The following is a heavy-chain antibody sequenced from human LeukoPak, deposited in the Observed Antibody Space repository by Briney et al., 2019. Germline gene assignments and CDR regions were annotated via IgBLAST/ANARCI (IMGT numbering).Heavy chain of an antibody. J-gene: IGHJ6*04. CDR3: ARESGAVVPAAVGCYYGMDV. V-gene: IGHV3-11*06. CDR1: GFTFSVHY. CDR2: ISSSSSHT. D-gene: IGHD2-2*01. Sequence: GRSRRPSCAASGFTFSVHYMSWIRQAPGKGLEWVSYISSSSSHTNYADSVTGRLSLSRDTATNSLYLQMNSLRAEDKAVYYCARESGAVVPAAVGCYYGMDVWGKGTTVSVSS.